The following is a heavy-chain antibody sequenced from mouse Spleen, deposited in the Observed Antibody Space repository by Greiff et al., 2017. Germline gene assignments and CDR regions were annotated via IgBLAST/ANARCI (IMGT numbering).Heavy chain of an antibody. J-gene: IGHJ4*01. V-gene: IGHV1-66*01. CDR3: AIRYDYYYAMDY. CDR2: IYPGSGNT. CDR1: GYSFTSYY. D-gene: IGHD2-14*01. Sequence: QVQLQQSGPELVKPGASVKISCKASGYSFTSYYIHWVKQRPGQGLEWIGWIYPGSGNTKYNEKFKGKATLTADTCSSTAYMQLSSLTSEDSAVYYCAIRYDYYYAMDYWGQGTSVTVSS.